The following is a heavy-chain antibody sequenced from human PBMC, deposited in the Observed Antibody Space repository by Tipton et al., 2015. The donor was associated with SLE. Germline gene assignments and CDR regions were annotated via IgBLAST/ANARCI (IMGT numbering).Heavy chain of an antibody. CDR2: ISNSETT. V-gene: IGHV4-59*11. CDR3: AGAWQGYCSGGTCYVLDY. J-gene: IGHJ4*02. Sequence: TLSLTCTVSGGSISSHYWRWIRQAPGKGLEWIGYISNSETTSYNPALKSRVTISLDTSKNPFSLKLRSVTAADTAVYYCAGAWQGYCSGGTCYVLDYWGQGTLVTVSS. D-gene: IGHD2-15*01. CDR1: GGSISSHY.